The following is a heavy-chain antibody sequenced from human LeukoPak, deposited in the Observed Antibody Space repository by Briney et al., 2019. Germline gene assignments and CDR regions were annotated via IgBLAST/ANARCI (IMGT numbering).Heavy chain of an antibody. Sequence: GRSLRLSCEASGFTFSHYPMHWVRQAPGKGLEWVSSISSSSSYIYYADSVKGRFTISRDNAKNSLYLQINSLRAEDTAVYYCARALWGVDAFDIWGQGTMVTVSS. CDR2: ISSSSSYI. D-gene: IGHD7-27*01. CDR3: ARALWGVDAFDI. V-gene: IGHV3-21*01. CDR1: GFTFSHYP. J-gene: IGHJ3*02.